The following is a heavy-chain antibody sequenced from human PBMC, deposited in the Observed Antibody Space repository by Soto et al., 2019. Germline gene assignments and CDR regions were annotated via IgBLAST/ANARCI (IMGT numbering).Heavy chain of an antibody. CDR2: IWYDGSNK. CDR3: ARDGGYSSGWYRIDY. V-gene: IGHV3-33*01. J-gene: IGHJ4*02. CDR1: GFTFSSYG. D-gene: IGHD6-19*01. Sequence: QVQLVESGGGVVQPGRSLRLSCAASGFTFSSYGMHWVRQAPGKGLEWVAVIWYDGSNKYYADSVKGRFTISRDNSKNTLYLQMNSLRAEDTAVYSCARDGGYSSGWYRIDYWGQGTLVTVSS.